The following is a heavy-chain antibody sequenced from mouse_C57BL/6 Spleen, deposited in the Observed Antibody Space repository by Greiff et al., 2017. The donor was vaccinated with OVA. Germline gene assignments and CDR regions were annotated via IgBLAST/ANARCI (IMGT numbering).Heavy chain of an antibody. J-gene: IGHJ1*03. V-gene: IGHV1-69*01. CDR3: ASRNYYGSSFSYWYFDV. Sequence: VQLQQPGAELVMPGASVKLSCKASGYTFTSYWMHWVKQRPGQGLEWIGEIDPSDSYTNYNQKFKGKSTLTVDKSSSTAYMQLSSLTSEDSAVYYCASRNYYGSSFSYWYFDVWGTGTTVTVSS. CDR1: GYTFTSYW. D-gene: IGHD1-1*01. CDR2: IDPSDSYT.